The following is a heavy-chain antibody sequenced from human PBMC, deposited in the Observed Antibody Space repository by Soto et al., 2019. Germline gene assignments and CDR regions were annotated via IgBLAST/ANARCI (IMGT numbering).Heavy chain of an antibody. J-gene: IGHJ6*02. CDR1: GFTFSGYG. CDR3: AKDDKYSGMDV. CDR2: ISDDSTKK. D-gene: IGHD2-21*01. V-gene: IGHV3-30*18. Sequence: QVQLLESGGGVVQPGRSLRLSCAASGFTFSGYGMHWVRQAPGKGLEWVAVISDDSTKKYYGDSVKGRFTISRDKSNNILYLQMNRLRGEDTAVYYCAKDDKYSGMDVWGQGTTVTVSS.